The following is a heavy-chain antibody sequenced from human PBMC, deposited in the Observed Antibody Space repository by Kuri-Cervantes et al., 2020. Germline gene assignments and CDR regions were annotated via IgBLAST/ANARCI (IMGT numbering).Heavy chain of an antibody. D-gene: IGHD3-10*01. J-gene: IGHJ5*02. Sequence: GGSLRLSCVASGFTFDDYAMHWVRQVPGKGLEWVSGISWNSNKIGYADSVKGRFTISRDNAKNSLYLQMNSLRAEDTALYYCAKDKVVRGVIIYNWFDPWGQGTLVTVSS. CDR2: ISWNSNKI. CDR3: AKDKVVRGVIIYNWFDP. CDR1: GFTFDDYA. V-gene: IGHV3-9*01.